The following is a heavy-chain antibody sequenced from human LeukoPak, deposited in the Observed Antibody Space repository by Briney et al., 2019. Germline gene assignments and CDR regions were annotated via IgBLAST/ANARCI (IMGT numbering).Heavy chain of an antibody. D-gene: IGHD2-2*02. J-gene: IGHJ6*03. CDR3: VRDGHRLYDYYYYYMDV. CDR2: INPNSGGT. Sequence: GASVKVSCKASGGTFSSYAISWVRQAPGQGLEWMGWINPNSGGTNYAQKFQGRVTMTTDASTTTAYMELRSLRSDDTAVYYCVRDGHRLYDYYYYYMDVWGKGTTVTVSS. CDR1: GGTFSSYA. V-gene: IGHV1-18*01.